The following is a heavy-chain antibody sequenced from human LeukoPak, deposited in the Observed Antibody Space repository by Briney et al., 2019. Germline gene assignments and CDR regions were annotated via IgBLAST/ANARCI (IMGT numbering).Heavy chain of an antibody. V-gene: IGHV3-23*01. D-gene: IGHD3-22*01. Sequence: HPGRSLRLSCAASGFTFSSYAMSWVRQAPGKGLEWVSSIGDSDLSTYYADSVKGRFTISRDTSKNTLYLQMNSLRAEDTAIHYCAKVNYYDSTGFYDYWGQGTLVTVSS. CDR1: GFTFSSYA. J-gene: IGHJ4*02. CDR2: IGDSDLST. CDR3: AKVNYYDSTGFYDY.